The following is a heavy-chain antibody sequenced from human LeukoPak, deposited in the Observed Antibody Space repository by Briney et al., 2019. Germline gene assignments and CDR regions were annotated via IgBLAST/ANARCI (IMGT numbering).Heavy chain of an antibody. CDR3: AKSGRYCSGGSCYQEASLDY. Sequence: GGSLRLSCAASGFPFSSYSMNWVRQAPGKGLEWVSSISSTSSYIYYADSVKGRFTISRDTAKNSLYLQMNTLRAEDTAVYYCAKSGRYCSGGSCYQEASLDYWGQGTLVTVSS. CDR1: GFPFSSYS. V-gene: IGHV3-21*04. J-gene: IGHJ4*02. D-gene: IGHD2-15*01. CDR2: ISSTSSYI.